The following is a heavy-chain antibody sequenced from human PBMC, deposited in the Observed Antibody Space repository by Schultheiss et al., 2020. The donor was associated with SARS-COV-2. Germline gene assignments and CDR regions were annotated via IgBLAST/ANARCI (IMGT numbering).Heavy chain of an antibody. D-gene: IGHD3-10*01. Sequence: GESLKISCAASGFTFSTYAMSWVRQAPGKGLEWVSSISSSSSYIYYGDSVKGRFTISRDNSKNTLYLQMNSPRAEDTAVYYCARALRSSDYYGFFDAFDIWGQGTMVTVSS. J-gene: IGHJ3*02. V-gene: IGHV3-21*01. CDR3: ARALRSSDYYGFFDAFDI. CDR2: ISSSSSYI. CDR1: GFTFSTYA.